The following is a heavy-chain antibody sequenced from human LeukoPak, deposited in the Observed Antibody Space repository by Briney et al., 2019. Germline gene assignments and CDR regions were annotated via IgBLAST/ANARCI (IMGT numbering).Heavy chain of an antibody. CDR3: AKGKVTPPFDY. D-gene: IGHD5-18*01. Sequence: GGTLRLSCAASGFTFSSHGMNWVRQAPGKGLEWVSGISPNGVITYYADSVKGRFTISRDNSKGTVYLQMNSLRPEDTAVYYCAKGKVTPPFDYWGQGTLVTVSS. J-gene: IGHJ4*02. CDR2: ISPNGVIT. V-gene: IGHV3-23*01. CDR1: GFTFSSHG.